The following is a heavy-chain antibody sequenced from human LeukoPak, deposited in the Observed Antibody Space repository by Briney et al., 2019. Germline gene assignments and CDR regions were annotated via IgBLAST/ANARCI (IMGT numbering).Heavy chain of an antibody. Sequence: PGGSLRLSCAASGFTFSSYSMNWVRQAPGKGLEWVSSISSSSSYIYCADSVKGRFTISRDNAKNSLYLQMNSLRAEDTAVYYCARGRNYDILTGYPLYYFDYWGQGTLVTVSS. D-gene: IGHD3-9*01. J-gene: IGHJ4*02. CDR1: GFTFSSYS. V-gene: IGHV3-21*01. CDR3: ARGRNYDILTGYPLYYFDY. CDR2: ISSSSSYI.